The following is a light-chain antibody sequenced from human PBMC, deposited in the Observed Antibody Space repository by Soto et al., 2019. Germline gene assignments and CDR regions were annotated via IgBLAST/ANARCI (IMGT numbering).Light chain of an antibody. CDR2: DAS. CDR3: LQYHYWPWT. J-gene: IGKJ1*01. Sequence: EMLMTQSPASLSVSPGXKVSLSCWASQSVTNKLAWYQQRPGQPPRLLLYDASTRATGVPATFSGSGSGTDFTLTISSLQSEDLGFYYCLQYHYWPWTFRQGTKVDIK. CDR1: QSVTNK. V-gene: IGKV3-15*01.